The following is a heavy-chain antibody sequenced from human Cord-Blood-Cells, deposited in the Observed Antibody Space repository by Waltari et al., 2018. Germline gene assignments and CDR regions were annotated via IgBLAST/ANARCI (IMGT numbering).Heavy chain of an antibody. CDR2: ISSNGGST. V-gene: IGHV3-64*01. D-gene: IGHD3-10*01. CDR1: GFTFSRYA. J-gene: IGHJ3*02. CDR3: ARGSGSLHAFDI. Sequence: EVQLVESGGGLVQPGGSLRLSCAASGFTFSRYAMHWVRQAPGKGLEYVSAISSNGGSTYYANSVKGRFTISRDNSKNTLYLQMGSLRAEDMAVYYCARGSGSLHAFDIWGQGTMVTVSS.